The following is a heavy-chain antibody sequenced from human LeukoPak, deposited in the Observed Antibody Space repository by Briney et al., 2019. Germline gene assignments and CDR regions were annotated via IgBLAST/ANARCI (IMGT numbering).Heavy chain of an antibody. CDR3: ARQGPGGEWFDP. D-gene: IGHD1-1*01. CDR2: IYYSGST. CDR1: GGSISSSSYY. Sequence: SETLSLTCTVSGGSISSSSYYWGWIRQPPGKGLEWIGSIYYSGSTYYNPSLKSRVTISVDTSKNQFSLKLSSVTAADTAVYYCARQGPGGEWFDPWGQGTLVTVSS. J-gene: IGHJ5*02. V-gene: IGHV4-39*01.